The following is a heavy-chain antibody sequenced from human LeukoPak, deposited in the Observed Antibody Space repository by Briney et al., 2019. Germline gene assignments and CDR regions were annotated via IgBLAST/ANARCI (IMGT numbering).Heavy chain of an antibody. CDR1: GGSISSYY. D-gene: IGHD3-10*01. J-gene: IGHJ4*02. CDR3: ARVAKRGGLDY. CDR2: IYYSGST. V-gene: IGHV4-59*01. Sequence: PSETLSLTCTVSGGSISSYYWSWIRQPPGKGLEWIGYIYYSGSTNYNPSLKSRVTISVDTSKNQFSLKLSSVTAADTAVYYCARVAKRGGLDYWGQGTLVTVSS.